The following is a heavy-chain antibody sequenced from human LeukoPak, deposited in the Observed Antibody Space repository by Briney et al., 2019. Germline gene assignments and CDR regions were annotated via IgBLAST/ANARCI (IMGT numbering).Heavy chain of an antibody. V-gene: IGHV1-24*01. D-gene: IGHD2-2*01. CDR2: FDPEDGET. J-gene: IGHJ4*02. CDR1: GYTLTELS. Sequence: ASVKVSCKVSGYTLTELSMHWVRQAPGKGLEWMGGFDPEDGETIYAQKFQGRVTMTEDTSTDTAYMEPSSLRSEDTAVYYCATDRLGYCSSTSCYFDYWGQGTLVTVSS. CDR3: ATDRLGYCSSTSCYFDY.